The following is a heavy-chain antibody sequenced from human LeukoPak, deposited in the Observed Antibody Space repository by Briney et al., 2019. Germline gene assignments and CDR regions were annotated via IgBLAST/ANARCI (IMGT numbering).Heavy chain of an antibody. J-gene: IGHJ6*03. CDR3: ARDPVHSSGWFAVSYYYMDV. CDR2: ISYDGSNK. V-gene: IGHV3-30*03. Sequence: PGRSLRLSCAASGFTFSSYGMHWVRQAPGKGLEWVAVISYDGSNKYYADSVKGRFTISRDNSKNTLYLQMNSLTAEDTAVYYCARDPVHSSGWFAVSYYYMDVWGKGTTVTVSS. D-gene: IGHD6-19*01. CDR1: GFTFSSYG.